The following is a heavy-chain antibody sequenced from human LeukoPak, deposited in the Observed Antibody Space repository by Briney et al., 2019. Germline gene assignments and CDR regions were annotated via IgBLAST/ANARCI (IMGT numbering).Heavy chain of an antibody. Sequence: SETLSLTCTASGVSISNYYWSWIRRPPGKGLEWIGYIYYSGSTNYNPSLKSRVTISVDTSKNQFSLKLSSVTAADTALYYCARDRGQWLVHDAFDIWGQGTMVTVSS. J-gene: IGHJ3*02. D-gene: IGHD6-19*01. CDR3: ARDRGQWLVHDAFDI. CDR2: IYYSGST. CDR1: GVSISNYY. V-gene: IGHV4-59*01.